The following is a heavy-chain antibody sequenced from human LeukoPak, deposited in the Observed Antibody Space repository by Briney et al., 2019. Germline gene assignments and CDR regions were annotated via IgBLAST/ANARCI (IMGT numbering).Heavy chain of an antibody. V-gene: IGHV4-39*01. CDR3: ARGPRGFWSGYYNFDY. CDR2: IYYSGST. CDR1: GGSISSSSYY. D-gene: IGHD3-3*01. Sequence: SETLSLTCTVSGGSISSSSYYWGWIHQPPGKGLEWIGSIYYSGSTYYNPSLKSRVTISVDTSKNQFSLKLSSVTAADTAVYYCARGPRGFWSGYYNFDYWGQGTLVTVSS. J-gene: IGHJ4*02.